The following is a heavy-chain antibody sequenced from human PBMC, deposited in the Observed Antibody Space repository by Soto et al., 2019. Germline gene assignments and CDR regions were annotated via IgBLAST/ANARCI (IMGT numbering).Heavy chain of an antibody. CDR2: ISAYNGNT. CDR3: ARADLHPPTYYYYYGMDV. D-gene: IGHD4-4*01. V-gene: IGHV1-18*04. Sequence: GASVKVSCKASGYTFTSYGISWVRQAPGQGLEWMGWISAYNGNTNYAQKLQGRVTMTTDTSTSTAHMELRSLRSDDTAVYYCARADLHPPTYYYYYGMDVWGQGTTVTVSS. J-gene: IGHJ6*02. CDR1: GYTFTSYG.